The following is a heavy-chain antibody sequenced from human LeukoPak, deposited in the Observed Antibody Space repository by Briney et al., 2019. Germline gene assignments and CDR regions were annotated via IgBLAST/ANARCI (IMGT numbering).Heavy chain of an antibody. J-gene: IGHJ5*02. CDR1: GGSISSGSYY. V-gene: IGHV4-61*02. Sequence: PSETLSLTCTVSGGSISSGSYYWSWIRQPAGKGLEWIGRIYTSGSTNYNPSLKSRVTISVDTSKNQFSLKLSSVTAADTAVYYCAREQTSDGCNDNWFDPWGQGTLVTVSS. CDR2: IYTSGST. D-gene: IGHD5-24*01. CDR3: AREQTSDGCNDNWFDP.